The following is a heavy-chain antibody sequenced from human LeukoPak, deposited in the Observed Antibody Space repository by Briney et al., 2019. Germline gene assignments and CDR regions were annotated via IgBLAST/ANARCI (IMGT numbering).Heavy chain of an antibody. V-gene: IGHV1-69*05. CDR2: IIPIFGTA. J-gene: IGHJ5*02. CDR1: GGTFSSYA. Sequence: SVKVSCKASGGTFSSYAISWVRQAPGQGLEWMGGIIPIFGTANYAQKFQGRVTITTDESTSTAYMELSSLRSEDTAVYYCATGSVERWLQFGSSWFDPWGQGTLVTVSS. D-gene: IGHD5-24*01. CDR3: ATGSVERWLQFGSSWFDP.